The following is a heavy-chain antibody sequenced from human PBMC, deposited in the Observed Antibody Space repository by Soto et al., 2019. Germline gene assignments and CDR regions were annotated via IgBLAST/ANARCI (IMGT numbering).Heavy chain of an antibody. CDR3: AKDLPGELLPTCFDS. J-gene: IGHJ5*01. D-gene: IGHD3-10*01. Sequence: GGYCRHCYTGSGVTFSSCAMTWGSLPPGKGLEWVSSMGGSGRSTYYTDAVKGRLTISRDNSKSTLYLQMTSLRAEDTALYYCAKDLPGELLPTCFDSWGPGTLVTGCS. V-gene: IGHV3-23*01. CDR2: MGGSGRST. CDR1: GVTFSSCA.